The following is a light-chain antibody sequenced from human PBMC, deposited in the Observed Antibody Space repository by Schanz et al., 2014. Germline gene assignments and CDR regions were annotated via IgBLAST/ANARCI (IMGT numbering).Light chain of an antibody. CDR1: QGISSY. CDR2: AAS. CDR3: QQSHANPFT. J-gene: IGKJ3*01. Sequence: AIRMTQSPSSLSASTGDRVTLTCRASQGISSYLAWYQQKPGKAPKLLIYAASTLQSGVPSRFSGSGSGTDFSLTISSLRPEDFATYYCQQSHANPFTFGPGTRVDIK. V-gene: IGKV1-8*01.